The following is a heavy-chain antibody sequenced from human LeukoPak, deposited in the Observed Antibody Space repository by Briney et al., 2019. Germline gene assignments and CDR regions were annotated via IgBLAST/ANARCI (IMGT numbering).Heavy chain of an antibody. CDR1: GFTFSSNA. D-gene: IGHD4-23*01. CDR3: AKDYGGNSAFFGY. J-gene: IGHJ4*02. Sequence: GGSLRPSCAASGFTFSSNAMSWVRQAPGKGLEWVSGISGSGGSTYYADSVKGRFTISRDNSKNTLYLQMNSLRAEDTAVYYCAKDYGGNSAFFGYWGQGTLVTVSS. CDR2: ISGSGGST. V-gene: IGHV3-23*01.